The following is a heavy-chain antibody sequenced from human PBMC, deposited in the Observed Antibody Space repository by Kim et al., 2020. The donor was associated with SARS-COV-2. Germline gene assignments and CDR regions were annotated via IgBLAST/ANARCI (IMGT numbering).Heavy chain of an antibody. Sequence: ASVKVSCKASGYTFTSYAMNWVRQAPGQGLEWMGWINTNTGNPTYAQGFTGRFVFSLDTSVSTAYLQISSLKAEDTAVYYCARAVNFDWLLGGYYFDYWGQGTLVTVSS. CDR1: GYTFTSYA. V-gene: IGHV7-4-1*02. CDR3: ARAVNFDWLLGGYYFDY. D-gene: IGHD3-9*01. J-gene: IGHJ4*02. CDR2: INTNTGNP.